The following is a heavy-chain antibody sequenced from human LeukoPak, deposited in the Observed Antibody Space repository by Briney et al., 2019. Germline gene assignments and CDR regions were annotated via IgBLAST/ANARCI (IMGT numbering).Heavy chain of an antibody. J-gene: IGHJ4*02. D-gene: IGHD6-19*01. CDR2: INPNSGGT. CDR3: ARAYSGWPPFDY. V-gene: IGHV1-2*02. CDR1: GYTFTGYY. Sequence: ASVKVSCKASGYTFTGYYMHWVRQAPGQGLEWMGWINPNSGGTNYAQKFQGRVTMTRDTSISTAYMELSRLRSDDTAVYYCARAYSGWPPFDYWGQGTLVTASS.